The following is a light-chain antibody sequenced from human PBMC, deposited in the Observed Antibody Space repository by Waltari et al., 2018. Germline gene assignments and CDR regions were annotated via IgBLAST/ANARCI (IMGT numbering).Light chain of an antibody. CDR3: SSQTTNVVVL. J-gene: IGLJ2*01. V-gene: IGLV2-14*01. CDR1: SSDVGGYDS. Sequence: QSALTQPASVSGSPGQSITISCTGTSSDVGGYDSVSWYQEHPGQAPKVMIYDVNNRPAGVSDRFSGSKSGNTASLTISGLQAEDEADYYCSSQTTNVVVLFGGGTKLTVL. CDR2: DVN.